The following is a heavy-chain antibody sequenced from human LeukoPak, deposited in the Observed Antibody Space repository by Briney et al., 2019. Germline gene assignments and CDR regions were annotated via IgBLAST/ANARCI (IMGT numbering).Heavy chain of an antibody. V-gene: IGHV3-7*01. CDR2: INRGGNEV. CDR1: GFTFSDYW. Sequence: GGSLRLSCAPSGFTFSDYWMTWVRQVPGKGLEWVANINRGGNEVHYVDSVKGRFTISRDNAKNSLYLQLDSLRVEDTAVYYCERVGTCELQRVFDYWGQGTLVTVSS. J-gene: IGHJ4*02. D-gene: IGHD6-13*01. CDR3: ERVGTCELQRVFDY.